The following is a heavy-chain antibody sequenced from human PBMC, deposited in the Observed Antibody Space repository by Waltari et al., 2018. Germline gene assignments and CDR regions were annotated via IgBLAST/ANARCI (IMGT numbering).Heavy chain of an antibody. CDR2: INHSGST. Sequence: QVQLQQWGAGLLKPSETLSLTCAVYGGSFSGYYWSWIRQPPGKGLEWIGEINHSGSTNYNPSLKSRVTISVDTSKNQFSLKLSSVTAADTAVYYCARVTRDFWSGSYYMDVWGKGTTVTISS. D-gene: IGHD3-3*01. CDR1: GGSFSGYY. J-gene: IGHJ6*03. CDR3: ARVTRDFWSGSYYMDV. V-gene: IGHV4-34*01.